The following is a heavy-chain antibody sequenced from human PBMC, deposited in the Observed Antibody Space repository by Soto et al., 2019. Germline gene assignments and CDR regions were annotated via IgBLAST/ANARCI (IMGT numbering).Heavy chain of an antibody. Sequence: QVQLVQSGAEVKKPGASVKVSCKAPGYTFTTYYMHWVRQAPGQGLEWMGIINPSGGSTSYPQKFQGRVTMTRDTSTSTVYMELSSLRSEDTAFYYCARRETNFGEDAFDIWGQGTMVTVSS. J-gene: IGHJ3*02. D-gene: IGHD3-16*01. CDR3: ARRETNFGEDAFDI. V-gene: IGHV1-46*01. CDR1: GYTFTTYY. CDR2: INPSGGST.